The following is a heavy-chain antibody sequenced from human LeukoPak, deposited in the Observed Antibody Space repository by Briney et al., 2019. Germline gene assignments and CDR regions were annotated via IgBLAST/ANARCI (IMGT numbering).Heavy chain of an antibody. CDR2: IKEDGSKK. D-gene: IGHD4-17*01. V-gene: IGHV3-7*01. Sequence: PGGSLRLSCAASGFTFSSYWMNWVRQAPGKGLEWVANIKEDGSKKYYVESVKGRFTISRDNAKNSLYLQMNTLRADDTAVYYCARATRDDYGDVHDAFDIWGQGTMVTVSS. CDR3: ARATRDDYGDVHDAFDI. J-gene: IGHJ3*02. CDR1: GFTFSSYW.